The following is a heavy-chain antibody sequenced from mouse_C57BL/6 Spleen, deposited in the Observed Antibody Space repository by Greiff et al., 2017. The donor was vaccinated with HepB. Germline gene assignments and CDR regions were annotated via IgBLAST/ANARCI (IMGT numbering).Heavy chain of an antibody. CDR3: ARSRDYDGSSGRFAY. V-gene: IGHV1-18*01. Sequence: VQLQQSGPELVKPGASVKIPCKASGYTFTDYNMDWVKQSHGKSLEWIGDINPNNGGTIYNQKFKGKATLTVDKSSSTAYMELRSLTSEDTAVYYCARSRDYDGSSGRFAYWGQGTLVTVSA. J-gene: IGHJ3*01. D-gene: IGHD1-1*01. CDR1: GYTFTDYN. CDR2: INPNNGGT.